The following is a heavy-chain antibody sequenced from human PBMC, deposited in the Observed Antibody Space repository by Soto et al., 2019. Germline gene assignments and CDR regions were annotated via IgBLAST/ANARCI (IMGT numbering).Heavy chain of an antibody. Sequence: QVQLEQSGAEVKKPGSSVKVSCKASGGTFRTAAISWVRQAPGQGLEWMGGIMPVFRTPDYAQKFQGRDTITADESTNTAYMELSGLRSDDTAVYYCARDNYRPQLGGNYYYILDDWGQGTTITVSS. CDR3: ARDNYRPQLGGNYYYILDD. CDR1: GGTFRTAA. CDR2: IMPVFRTP. V-gene: IGHV1-69*12. D-gene: IGHD3-10*01. J-gene: IGHJ6*02.